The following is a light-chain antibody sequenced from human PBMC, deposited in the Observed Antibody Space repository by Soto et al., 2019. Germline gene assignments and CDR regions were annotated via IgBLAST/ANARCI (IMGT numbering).Light chain of an antibody. CDR2: GSS. V-gene: IGKV3-20*01. CDR1: HSVSRTY. CDR3: QQYGSSSWT. Sequence: ENVLTQSAGTLSFSPGERATLSCRASHSVSRTYLAWYQQQPGQAPRLLIDGSSNRATGIPDRFSGSGSGTDFTLTISRLEPEDFAVYYCQQYGSSSWTFGQGTKVDI. J-gene: IGKJ1*01.